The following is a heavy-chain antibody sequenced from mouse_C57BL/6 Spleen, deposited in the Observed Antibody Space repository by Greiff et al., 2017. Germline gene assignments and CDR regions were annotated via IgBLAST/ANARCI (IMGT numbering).Heavy chain of an antibody. J-gene: IGHJ4*01. CDR3: ARRGYYSNYDYYAMDY. V-gene: IGHV1-72*01. CDR2: IDPNSGGT. D-gene: IGHD2-5*01. CDR1: GYTFTSYW. Sequence: QVQLQQPGAELVKPGASVKLSCKASGYTFTSYWMHWVKQRPGRGLEWIGRIDPNSGGTKYNEKFKSKATLTVDKPSSTAYMQLSSLTSEDSAVYYCARRGYYSNYDYYAMDYWGQGTSVTVSS.